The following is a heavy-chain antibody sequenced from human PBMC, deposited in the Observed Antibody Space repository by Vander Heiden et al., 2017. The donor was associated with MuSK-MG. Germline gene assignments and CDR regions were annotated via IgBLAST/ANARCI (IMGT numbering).Heavy chain of an antibody. CDR3: ARHRADYVWGPSWFDP. CDR2: IYYSGST. V-gene: IGHV4-39*01. J-gene: IGHJ5*02. Sequence: QLPLQESGPGLVKPSETLSLTCTVSGGSISSRSYYWGWIRQPPGKGLEWIGSIYYSGSTYYNPTLKSRVTISVDTSKNQFSLKLSSVTAADTAVYYCARHRADYVWGPSWFDPWGQGTLVTVSS. D-gene: IGHD3-16*01. CDR1: GGSISSRSYY.